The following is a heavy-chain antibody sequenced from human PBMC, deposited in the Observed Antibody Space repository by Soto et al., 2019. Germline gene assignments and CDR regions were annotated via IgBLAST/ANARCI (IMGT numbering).Heavy chain of an antibody. V-gene: IGHV4-59*01. CDR1: GGSISSYY. CDR3: ARPIRRGGGFDY. Sequence: QVQLQESGPGLVKPSETLSLTCTVSGGSISSYYWSWIRQPPGKGLEWIGYIYHRGTTNYSPSLKSRVTISADMSKNQFSLKLSSVTAADTAVYYCARPIRRGGGFDYWGQGTLVTVSS. D-gene: IGHD3-10*01. J-gene: IGHJ4*02. CDR2: IYHRGTT.